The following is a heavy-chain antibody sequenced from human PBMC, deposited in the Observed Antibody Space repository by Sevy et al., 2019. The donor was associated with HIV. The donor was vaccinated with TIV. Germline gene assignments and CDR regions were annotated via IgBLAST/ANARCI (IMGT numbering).Heavy chain of an antibody. CDR3: ARESGAVGATGYGFDI. CDR2: ISGYNGNT. CDR1: GYTFTIYG. J-gene: IGHJ3*02. Sequence: ASVKVSCKASGYTFTIYGISWVRQAPGQGLEWMGWISGYNGNTNYAQKFQDRVTMTTDTSTSTAYTELRSLRSDDTAVYYCARESGAVGATGYGFDIWGQGTMVTVSS. D-gene: IGHD1-26*01. V-gene: IGHV1-18*01.